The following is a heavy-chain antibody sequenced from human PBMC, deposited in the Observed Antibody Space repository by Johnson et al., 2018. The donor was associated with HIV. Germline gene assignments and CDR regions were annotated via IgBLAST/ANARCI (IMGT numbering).Heavy chain of an antibody. D-gene: IGHD5-18*01. CDR1: GFTFSNYG. Sequence: QVQLMESGGGVVQPGESLRLSCAASGFTFSNYGMHWVRQAPGKGLEWVAFIQNDGSNKYNADSVKGRYTISRDNSRNTLYLQMSNLRTEETAVYYCAKGEAQEGWIQLWSYAFDFWGRGTLVTVSS. J-gene: IGHJ3*01. CDR3: AKGEAQEGWIQLWSYAFDF. V-gene: IGHV3-30*02. CDR2: IQNDGSNK.